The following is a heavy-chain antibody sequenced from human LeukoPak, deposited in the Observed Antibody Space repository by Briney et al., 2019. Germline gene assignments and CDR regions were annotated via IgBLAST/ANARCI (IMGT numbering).Heavy chain of an antibody. V-gene: IGHV5-51*01. Sequence: KSGESLKISCKGSGYSFTSYWIGWVRQMPGKGLEWMGIIYPGDSDTRYSPSFQGQVTISADKSISTAHLQWSSLKASDTAMYYCVLRAAALNAFDIWGQGTMVTVSS. CDR1: GYSFTSYW. CDR3: VLRAAALNAFDI. CDR2: IYPGDSDT. D-gene: IGHD6-13*01. J-gene: IGHJ3*02.